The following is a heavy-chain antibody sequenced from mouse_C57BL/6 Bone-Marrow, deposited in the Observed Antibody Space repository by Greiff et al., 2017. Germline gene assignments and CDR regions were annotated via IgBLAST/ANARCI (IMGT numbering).Heavy chain of an antibody. CDR1: GYSITSGYY. CDR3: ARELGYYYGSSYGDYAMDD. J-gene: IGHJ4*01. D-gene: IGHD1-1*01. V-gene: IGHV3-6*01. CDR2: ISYDGST. Sequence: EVQLQESGPGLVKPSQSLSLTCSVTGYSITSGYYWNWIRQFPGNKLEWMGYISYDGSTNYNPSLKNRISIPRDPSKNQFFLKLNSVTTEDTATYYCARELGYYYGSSYGDYAMDDWGQGTSVTVSS.